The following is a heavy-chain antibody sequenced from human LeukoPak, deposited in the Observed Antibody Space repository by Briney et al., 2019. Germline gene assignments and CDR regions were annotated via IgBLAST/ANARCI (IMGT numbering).Heavy chain of an antibody. D-gene: IGHD3-3*01. Sequence: PGVSLRLSCAASGFTFNTYAMNWVRQAPGKGLEWVSAIGGSRDTTYYADSVKGRFTISRDNSKNTLYLQMNSLRAEDTAVYYCAKGGLLDYTITYIDYWGQGTLVTVSS. CDR1: GFTFNTYA. J-gene: IGHJ4*02. CDR2: IGGSRDTT. CDR3: AKGGLLDYTITYIDY. V-gene: IGHV3-23*01.